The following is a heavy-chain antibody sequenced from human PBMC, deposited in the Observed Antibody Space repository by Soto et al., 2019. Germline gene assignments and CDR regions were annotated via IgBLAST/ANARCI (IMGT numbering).Heavy chain of an antibody. J-gene: IGHJ6*03. D-gene: IGHD1-26*01. CDR3: ARGILGGPPSVERVLYYMDV. Sequence: SETLSLTCAVYGGSFSGYYWSWIRQPPGKGLEWIGEINHSGSTNYNPSLKSRVTISVDTSKNWFSLKLNSVTAADTAVYFCARGILGGPPSVERVLYYMDVWGKGTTVTVSS. V-gene: IGHV4-34*01. CDR1: GGSFSGYY. CDR2: INHSGST.